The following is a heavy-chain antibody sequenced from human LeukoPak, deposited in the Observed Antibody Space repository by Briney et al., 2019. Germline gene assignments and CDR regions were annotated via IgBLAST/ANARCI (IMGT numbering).Heavy chain of an antibody. V-gene: IGHV4-4*09. CDR2: IYTSGST. Sequence: SETLSLTCTVSGGSISSYYWSWIRQPPGKGLEWIGYIYTSGSTNYNPSLKSRVTISVDTSKNQFSLKLSSVTAADTALYYCARVGSSWTRDYYFDYWGQGTLVTVSS. J-gene: IGHJ4*02. CDR3: ARVGSSWTRDYYFDY. D-gene: IGHD6-13*01. CDR1: GGSISSYY.